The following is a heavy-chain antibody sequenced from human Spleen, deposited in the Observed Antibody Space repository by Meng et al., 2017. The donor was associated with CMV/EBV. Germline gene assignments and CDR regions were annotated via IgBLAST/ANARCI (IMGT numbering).Heavy chain of an antibody. CDR2: ISFDAVNK. CDR3: VRETICGGDCSSPINFFDS. J-gene: IGHJ4*02. CDR1: GFTFSRYA. V-gene: IGHV3-30-3*01. Sequence: GGSLRLSCAASGFTFSRYAIHWVRQAPGKGLEWLTIISFDAVNKYYADSVKGRFTISRDNSKNTLYLQMNSLRPEDTAFYYCVRETICGGDCSSPINFFDSWGQGTLVTVSS. D-gene: IGHD2-21*01.